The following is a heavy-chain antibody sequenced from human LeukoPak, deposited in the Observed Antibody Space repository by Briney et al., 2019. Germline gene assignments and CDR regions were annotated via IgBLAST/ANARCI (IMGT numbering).Heavy chain of an antibody. V-gene: IGHV3-48*01. Sequence: GGSLRLSCAASGFTFSSYSMNWVRQAPGKGLEWVSYISSSSSTIYYADSVKGRFTISRDNAKNSLYLQMNSLRAEDTAVYYCARSSGRWEVDYWGQGTLVTVSS. J-gene: IGHJ4*02. CDR3: ARSSGRWEVDY. D-gene: IGHD6-19*01. CDR1: GFTFSSYS. CDR2: ISSSSSTI.